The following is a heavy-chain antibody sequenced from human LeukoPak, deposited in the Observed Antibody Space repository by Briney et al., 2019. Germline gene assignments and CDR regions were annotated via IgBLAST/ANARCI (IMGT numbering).Heavy chain of an antibody. J-gene: IGHJ5*02. CDR2: IYYSGST. D-gene: IGHD3-10*01. CDR1: GGSISSSSYY. Sequence: PSETLSLTCTVSGGSISSSSYYWSWIRQPPGKGLEWIGYIYYSGSTNYKPSLKSRVTISVETSKNQFSLKLRSVTAADTAVYYCARDHMLRGASPWGQGTQVTVSS. V-gene: IGHV4-61*01. CDR3: ARDHMLRGASP.